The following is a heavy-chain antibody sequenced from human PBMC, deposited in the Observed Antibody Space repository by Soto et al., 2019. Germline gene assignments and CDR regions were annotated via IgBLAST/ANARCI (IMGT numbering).Heavy chain of an antibody. V-gene: IGHV3-15*07. D-gene: IGHD6-19*01. CDR2: IKSKTDGGTT. J-gene: IGHJ4*02. Sequence: SVSNAWMNWVRQAPGKGREWFGRIKSKTDGGTTDYAAPVKGRFTISRDDSKNTLYLQMNSLKTEDTAVYYCTTVTVAGREGTVDYWGQGTLVTVSS. CDR3: TTVTVAGREGTVDY. CDR1: SVSNAW.